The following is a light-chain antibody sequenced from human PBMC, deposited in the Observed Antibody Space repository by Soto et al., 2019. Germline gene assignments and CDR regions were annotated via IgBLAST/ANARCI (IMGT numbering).Light chain of an antibody. CDR1: QSVSSN. V-gene: IGKV3-15*01. J-gene: IGKJ2*03. CDR2: GAS. CDR3: QQYNNWPPG. Sequence: EIVMTQSPATLSVSPGERATLSCRASQSVSSNLAWYQQKPGQAPRLLTYGASTRATGIPARFSGSGSGTEFTLTISSLQSEDFAVYYCQQYNNWPPGFGQGTKLEIK.